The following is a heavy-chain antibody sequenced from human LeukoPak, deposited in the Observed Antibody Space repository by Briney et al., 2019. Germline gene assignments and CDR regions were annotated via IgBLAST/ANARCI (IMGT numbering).Heavy chain of an antibody. D-gene: IGHD5-12*01. CDR1: AFAFSTYT. CDR2: ISSTSSYI. CDR3: ARVRSAYDSLDY. J-gene: IGHJ4*02. V-gene: IGHV3-21*01. Sequence: GGSLGLSCAASAFAFSTYTLSWVRQAPGKGLEWVSSISSTSSYIYYADSVKGRFTISRDNARNSLYMQLNSLRAEDTAVYYCARVRSAYDSLDYWGQGTLVTVSS.